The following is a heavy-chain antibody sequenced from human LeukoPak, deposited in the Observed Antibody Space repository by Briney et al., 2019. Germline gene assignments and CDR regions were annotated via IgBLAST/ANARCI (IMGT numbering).Heavy chain of an antibody. D-gene: IGHD3-10*01. Sequence: GESLKISCKGSGYSFTSYWIGWVRQRPGKGLEWMGIIYPGDSDTRYSPSFQGQVTFSADNSISTAYLQGSGLKASDTAMYYCARGSGSYFNVIFDYWGQGTLVTVSS. J-gene: IGHJ4*02. CDR3: ARGSGSYFNVIFDY. CDR2: IYPGDSDT. CDR1: GYSFTSYW. V-gene: IGHV5-51*01.